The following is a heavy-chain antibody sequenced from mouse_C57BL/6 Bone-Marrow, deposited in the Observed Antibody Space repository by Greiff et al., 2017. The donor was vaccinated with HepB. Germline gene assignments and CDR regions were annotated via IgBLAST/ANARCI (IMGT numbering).Heavy chain of an antibody. CDR2: IDPETGGT. CDR3: TRDSYYYAMDS. CDR1: GYTFTDYE. D-gene: IGHD2-12*01. V-gene: IGHV1-15*01. J-gene: IGHJ4*01. Sequence: VQLQQSGAELVRPGASVTLSCKASGYTFTDYEMHWVKQTPVHGLEWIGAIDPETGGTAYNQKFKGKDILTADKSSSTAYMELRSLTSEDSAVYYCTRDSYYYAMDSGVKEPQSPSPQ.